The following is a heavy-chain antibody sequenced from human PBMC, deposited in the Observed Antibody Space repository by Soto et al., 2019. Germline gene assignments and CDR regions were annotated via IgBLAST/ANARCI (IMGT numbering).Heavy chain of an antibody. CDR3: VRDKTGARNWFDP. CDR2: IYTTGST. CDR1: GDSISSYY. Sequence: PSETLSLTCTVSGDSISSYYWSWIRQPAGKGLEWIGRIYTTGSTNYNPSLKSRVTMSVDTSKNQFSLKLSSVTAADTAVYYCVRDKTGARNWFDPWGQGTLVTVSS. V-gene: IGHV4-4*07. J-gene: IGHJ5*02. D-gene: IGHD1-26*01.